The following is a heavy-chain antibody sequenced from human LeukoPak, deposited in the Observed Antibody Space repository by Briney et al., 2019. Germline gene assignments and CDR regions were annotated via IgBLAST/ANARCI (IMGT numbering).Heavy chain of an antibody. D-gene: IGHD6-19*01. V-gene: IGHV1-2*02. CDR1: GYTFTGYY. CDR2: INPNSGGT. J-gene: IGHJ5*02. CDR3: AKDPYSSGPYNWFDP. Sequence: ASVKVSCKASGYTFTGYYMHWVRQAPGQGLEWMGWINPNSGGTYYAQKFQGRVTMTSDTSISTAYMELSRLRSDNTAVYYCAKDPYSSGPYNWFDPWGQGTLVTVSS.